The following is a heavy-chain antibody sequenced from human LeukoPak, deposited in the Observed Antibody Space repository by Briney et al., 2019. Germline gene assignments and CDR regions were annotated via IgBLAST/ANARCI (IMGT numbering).Heavy chain of an antibody. J-gene: IGHJ4*02. D-gene: IGHD5/OR15-5a*01. CDR2: FSGNGDTT. V-gene: IGHV3-23*01. CDR1: GFSFSTYA. CDR3: AVSFDY. Sequence: GSLRLSCAASGFSFSTYAMSWVRQAPGKGLEWVSSFSGNGDTTSYADSVKGRFTISRDNAENTLYLQMNSLRVEDTAVYYCAVSFDYWGQGTLVAVSP.